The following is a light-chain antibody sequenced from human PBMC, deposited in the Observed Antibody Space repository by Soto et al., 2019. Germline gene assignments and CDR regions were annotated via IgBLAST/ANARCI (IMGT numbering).Light chain of an antibody. CDR2: EVS. CDR3: TSKTSSTYVV. V-gene: IGLV2-14*01. J-gene: IGLJ2*01. CDR1: SSDVGGYNY. Sequence: QSALTQPASVSGSPGQSITISCTGTSSDVGGYNYVSWYQQHPGKAPKLMIYEVSNRPSGVSNRFSGSKSGNTASLTISGLQAEDEADYYCTSKTSSTYVVSGGGTKVTVL.